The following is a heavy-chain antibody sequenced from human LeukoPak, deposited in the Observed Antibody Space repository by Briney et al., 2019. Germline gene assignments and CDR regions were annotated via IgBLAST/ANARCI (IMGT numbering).Heavy chain of an antibody. V-gene: IGHV4-4*02. CDR1: GGSISSSNW. J-gene: IGHJ6*03. Sequence: SGTLSLTCAVSGGSISSSNWWSWVRQPPGKGLEWIGEIYHSGSTNYNPSLKSRVTISVDKSKNQFSLKLSSVTAADTAVYYCARAEPDCSSTSCYGDYYYYYMDVWGKGTTVTISS. CDR2: IYHSGST. D-gene: IGHD2-2*01. CDR3: ARAEPDCSSTSCYGDYYYYYMDV.